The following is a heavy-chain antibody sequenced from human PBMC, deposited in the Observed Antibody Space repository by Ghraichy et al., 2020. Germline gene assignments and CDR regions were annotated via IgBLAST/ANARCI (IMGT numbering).Heavy chain of an antibody. J-gene: IGHJ4*02. CDR2: ISNSGSRT. D-gene: IGHD3-22*01. CDR3: ASFKVVVVPSKY. Sequence: RSGGRQAPGKGLEWVASISNSGSRTYYADSVKGRFTISRDKSKNTLYLQMNSLRVEDTAVYYCASFKVVVVPSKYWGQGTLVTVSS. V-gene: IGHV3-23*01.